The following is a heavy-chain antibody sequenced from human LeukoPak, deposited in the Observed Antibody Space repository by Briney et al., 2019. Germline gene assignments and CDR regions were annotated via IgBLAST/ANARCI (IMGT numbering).Heavy chain of an antibody. V-gene: IGHV3-30*04. D-gene: IGHD4-23*01. Sequence: PGRSLRLSCAASGFTFSSYAMHWVRQAPGKGLEWVAVISYDGSNKYYADSVKGRFTISRDNSKNTLYLQMNSLRAEDTAVYYCARAINVGGRRLNWFDTWGQGTLVTVSS. CDR1: GFTFSSYA. J-gene: IGHJ5*02. CDR2: ISYDGSNK. CDR3: ARAINVGGRRLNWFDT.